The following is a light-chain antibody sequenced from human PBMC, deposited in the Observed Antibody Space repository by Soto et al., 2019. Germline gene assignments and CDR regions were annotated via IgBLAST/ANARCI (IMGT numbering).Light chain of an antibody. CDR3: MQPLQSWT. V-gene: IGKV2-28*01. CDR1: QGLLHSNGYNY. CDR2: LGS. Sequence: DIVLTQSPVSLPVTPGEPASLSCSSSQGLLHSNGYNYLDWYLQKPGQSPQLLIYLGSNRASGVPDRFSGSGSGTDFTLKISRVEAEDVGVYYCMQPLQSWTVGQGTKVDIK. J-gene: IGKJ1*01.